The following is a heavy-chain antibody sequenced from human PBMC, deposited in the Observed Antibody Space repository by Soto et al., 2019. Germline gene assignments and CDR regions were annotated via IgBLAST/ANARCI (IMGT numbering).Heavy chain of an antibody. CDR2: VSKSDYT. J-gene: IGHJ4*02. CDR1: GFNFNNYG. Sequence: GGSLRLSCEVSGFNFNNYGINWVRQAPGKGLEGVSSVSKSDYTYYSDSVKGRFTISRDNAKNSVSLQMNTLRAQDTAVYYCAREDSIIIPDVSDFWGQGTLVTVSS. V-gene: IGHV3-21*01. CDR3: AREDSIIIPDVSDF. D-gene: IGHD2-2*01.